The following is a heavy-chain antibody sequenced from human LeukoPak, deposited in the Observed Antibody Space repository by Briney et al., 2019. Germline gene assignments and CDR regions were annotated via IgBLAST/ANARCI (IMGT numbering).Heavy chain of an antibody. CDR2: IYSGGTK. Sequence: PGGSLRLSCAASGFTVSSHYMSWVRQAPGKGLEWVSVIYSGGTKYYADSVKGRFTISRDNSKNTLYLQMNSLRAEDTAVYYCARGWATVTHFQHWGQGTLVTVSS. J-gene: IGHJ1*01. V-gene: IGHV3-53*01. CDR3: ARGWATVTHFQH. D-gene: IGHD4-17*01. CDR1: GFTVSSHY.